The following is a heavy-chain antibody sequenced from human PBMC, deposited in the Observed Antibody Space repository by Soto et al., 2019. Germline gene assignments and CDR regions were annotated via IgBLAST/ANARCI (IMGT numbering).Heavy chain of an antibody. V-gene: IGHV1-18*01. Sequence: GASVKVSCKASGYTFTSYGISWVRQAPGQGLEWMGWISAYNGNTNYAQKLQGRVTMTTDTSTSTAYMELRSLRSDDTAVYYCARGHSGYDGVYYYYYGMDVWGQGTTVTVSS. CDR3: ARGHSGYDGVYYYYYGMDV. CDR2: ISAYNGNT. D-gene: IGHD5-12*01. CDR1: GYTFTSYG. J-gene: IGHJ6*02.